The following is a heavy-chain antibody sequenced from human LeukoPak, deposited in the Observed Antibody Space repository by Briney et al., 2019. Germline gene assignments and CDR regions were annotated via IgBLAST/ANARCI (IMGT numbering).Heavy chain of an antibody. CDR3: ARGPMVRTNLFDY. D-gene: IGHD3-10*01. CDR2: IYDSGRT. V-gene: IGHV4-59*01. Sequence: SETLSLTCTVSGGSISGYYWSWIRQPPGKGLEWIGYIYDSGRTNYNPSLKSRVTISVDTSKSQFSLKLNSVTAADTAVYYCARGPMVRTNLFDYWGQGTLVTVSS. CDR1: GGSISGYY. J-gene: IGHJ4*02.